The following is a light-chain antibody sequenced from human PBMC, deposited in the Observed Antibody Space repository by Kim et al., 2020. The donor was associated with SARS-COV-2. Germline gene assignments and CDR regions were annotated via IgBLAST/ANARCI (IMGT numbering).Light chain of an antibody. V-gene: IGKV1-5*01. CDR3: QQYNLYPLT. CDR1: QTITRW. J-gene: IGKJ4*01. CDR2: GAS. Sequence: DIQMTQSPSTLSASVEDRVTITCRASQTITRWLAWYRQKLGKAPELLIYGASTLRSGVPSRFSGSGSGTEFTLTINGLQPDDFATYYCQQYNLYPLTFGGGTKVDIK.